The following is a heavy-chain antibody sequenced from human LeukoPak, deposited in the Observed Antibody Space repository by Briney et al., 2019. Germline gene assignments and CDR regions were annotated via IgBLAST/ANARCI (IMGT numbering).Heavy chain of an antibody. D-gene: IGHD2-2*01. CDR3: AARYCSSTSCYNPSSYWYFDL. V-gene: IGHV1-69*05. J-gene: IGHJ2*01. CDR1: GGTFSSYA. Sequence: GSSVKVSCKASGGTFSSYAISWVRQAPGQGLEWMGGIIPIFGTANYAQKFQGRVTITTDESTSTAYMELSSLRSEDTAVYYCAARYCSSTSCYNPSSYWYFDLWGRGTLVTVSS. CDR2: IIPIFGTA.